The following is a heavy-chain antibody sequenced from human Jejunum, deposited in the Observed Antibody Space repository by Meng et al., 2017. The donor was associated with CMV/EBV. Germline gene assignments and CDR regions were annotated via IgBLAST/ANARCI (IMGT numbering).Heavy chain of an antibody. J-gene: IGHJ4*02. V-gene: IGHV3-23*03. Sequence: SGFVFSGYSMNWVRLAPGKALEWVSIIYGGGSTKIYADSVKGRFTISRDDSKNMLYLQMDSLRVEDTALYFCAKDTVPDSRFNFDHWGRGTLVTVSS. CDR1: GFVFSGYS. CDR2: IYGGGSTK. D-gene: IGHD2-21*02. CDR3: AKDTVPDSRFNFDH.